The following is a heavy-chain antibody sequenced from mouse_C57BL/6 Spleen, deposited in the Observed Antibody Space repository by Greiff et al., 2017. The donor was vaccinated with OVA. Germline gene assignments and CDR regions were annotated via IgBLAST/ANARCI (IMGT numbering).Heavy chain of an antibody. CDR2: IFPGSGST. V-gene: IGHV1-75*01. CDR1: GYTFTDYY. J-gene: IGHJ2*01. D-gene: IGHD3-2*02. Sequence: VKLLESGPELVKPGASVKISCKASGYTFTDYYINWVKQRPGQGLEWIGWIFPGSGSTYYNEKFKGKATLTVDKSSSTAYMLLSSLTSEDSAVYFCARRTAQAAYFDYWGQGTTLTVSS. CDR3: ARRTAQAAYFDY.